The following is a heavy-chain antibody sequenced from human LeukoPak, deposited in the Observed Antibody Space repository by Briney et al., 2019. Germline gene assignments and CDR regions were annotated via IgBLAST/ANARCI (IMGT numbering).Heavy chain of an antibody. J-gene: IGHJ5*01. CDR2: IYTSGSS. Sequence: PSETLSLTCTVSGGSISSYYWSWIRQPAGKGLEWIGRIYTSGSSNYNPSLKSRVTMSVDTSKNQFSLKLTSVTAADTAVYFCARVQGGVDFWSQDWFDSWGQGTLVTVSS. V-gene: IGHV4-4*07. D-gene: IGHD3-3*01. CDR1: GGSISSYY. CDR3: ARVQGGVDFWSQDWFDS.